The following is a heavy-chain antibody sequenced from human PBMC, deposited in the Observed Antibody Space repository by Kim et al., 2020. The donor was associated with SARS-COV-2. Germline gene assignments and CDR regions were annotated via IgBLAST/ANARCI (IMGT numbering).Heavy chain of an antibody. V-gene: IGHV3-21*01. Sequence: GGSLRLSCAASGFTFSSYSMNWVRQAPGKGLEWVSSISSSSSYIYYADSVKGRFTISRDNAKNSLYLQMNSLRAEDTAVYYCARDGGQRWYQIDYFDYWGQGTLVTVSS. J-gene: IGHJ4*02. D-gene: IGHD5-18*01. CDR3: ARDGGQRWYQIDYFDY. CDR2: ISSSSSYI. CDR1: GFTFSSYS.